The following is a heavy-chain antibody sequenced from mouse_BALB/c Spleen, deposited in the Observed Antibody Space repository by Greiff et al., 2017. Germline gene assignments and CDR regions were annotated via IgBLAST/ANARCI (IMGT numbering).Heavy chain of an antibody. J-gene: IGHJ4*01. CDR2: ISSGSSTI. CDR3: ARNGLFYYAMDY. Sequence: EVQRVESGGGLVQPGGSRKLSCAASGFTFSSFGMHWVRQAPEKGLEWVAYISSGSSTIYYADTVKGRFTISRDNPKNTLFLQMTSLRSEDTAMYYCARNGLFYYAMDYWGQGTSVTVSS. D-gene: IGHD1-1*01. CDR1: GFTFSSFG. V-gene: IGHV5-17*02.